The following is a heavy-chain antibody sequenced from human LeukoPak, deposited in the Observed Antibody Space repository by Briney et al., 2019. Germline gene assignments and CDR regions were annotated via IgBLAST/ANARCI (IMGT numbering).Heavy chain of an antibody. CDR3: ASVYCSSTSCRSHFDY. D-gene: IGHD2-2*01. J-gene: IGHJ4*02. CDR2: INPNSGGT. CDR1: EYTFTSYA. V-gene: IGHV1-2*02. Sequence: GASVNVSCKASEYTFTSYAINCVRRPAGQGGEGMGCINPNSGGTNYAQKFQGRVTMTRDTSIRTAYMELSRLRSDDTAVYYCASVYCSSTSCRSHFDYWGQGTLVTVSS.